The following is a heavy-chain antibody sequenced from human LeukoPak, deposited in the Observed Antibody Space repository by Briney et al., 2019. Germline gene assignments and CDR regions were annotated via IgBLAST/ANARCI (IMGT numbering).Heavy chain of an antibody. J-gene: IGHJ4*02. Sequence: GGSLRLSCATSGFTFSSYWMSWVRQAPGKGLERVANIKEDGSEKYYVDSVKGRFTIFRDNAKKSLYLQMNSLRAEDAALYYCARGGDGSGFDYWGQGSLITVSS. CDR1: GFTFSSYW. CDR3: ARGGDGSGFDY. D-gene: IGHD2-15*01. V-gene: IGHV3-7*01. CDR2: IKEDGSEK.